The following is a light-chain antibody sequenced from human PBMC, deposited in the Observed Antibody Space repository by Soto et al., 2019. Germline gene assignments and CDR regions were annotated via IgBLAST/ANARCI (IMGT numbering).Light chain of an antibody. J-gene: IGKJ5*01. CDR3: QQRSNWPPIT. V-gene: IGKV3-11*01. CDR1: QSVGSN. Sequence: DIVLTQSPGTLSLSPGERGTLSCRASQSVGSNLAWYQHKPGQAPRLLIYGASNRATGIPDRFSGSGSGTDFTLTISSLEPEDFAVYYCQQRSNWPPITFGLGTRLEIK. CDR2: GAS.